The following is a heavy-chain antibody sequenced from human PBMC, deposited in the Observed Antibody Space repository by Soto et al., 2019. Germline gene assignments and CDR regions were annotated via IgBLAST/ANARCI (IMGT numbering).Heavy chain of an antibody. CDR2: IYYSGST. CDR3: ARDPGTTGADY. D-gene: IGHD1-1*01. CDR1: GGSISSGGYY. J-gene: IGHJ4*02. Sequence: QVQLQESGPGLVKPSQTLSLTCTVSGGSISSGGYYWSWIRQHPGKGLEWIGYIYYSGSTYYNPSLKSRVTXAXXTSKNQFSLKLSSVTAADTAVYYCARDPGTTGADYWGQGTLVTVSS. V-gene: IGHV4-31*03.